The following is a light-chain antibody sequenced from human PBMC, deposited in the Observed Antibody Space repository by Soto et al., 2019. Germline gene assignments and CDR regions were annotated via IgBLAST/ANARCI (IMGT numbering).Light chain of an antibody. CDR1: QSISNY. CDR2: AAS. J-gene: IGKJ3*01. CDR3: QQRDNTLTLT. Sequence: DIRMTQSPSSLSASVGDRVTITCRASQSISNYLNWYQQKPGKAPKLLIFAASNLQSGVPSRFSGXXSAPNFSRXVRSVSHGTLEPYDFQQRDNTLTLTIGPGTKLDIK. V-gene: IGKV1-39*01.